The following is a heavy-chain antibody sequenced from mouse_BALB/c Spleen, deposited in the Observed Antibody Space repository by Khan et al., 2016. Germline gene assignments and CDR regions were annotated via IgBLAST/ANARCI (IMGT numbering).Heavy chain of an antibody. CDR2: ISYSGST. CDR3: ATSTMITFYFDY. Sequence: EVQLQESGPGLVKPSQSLSLTCTVSGYSITSDYAWNWIRQFPGNKLEWMGYISYSGSTSYNPSLKSRISITRDTSTNPFFLQLNSVTTEDTATYYGATSTMITFYFDYWGQGTTLTVSS. V-gene: IGHV3-2*02. CDR1: GYSITSDYA. J-gene: IGHJ2*01. D-gene: IGHD2-4*01.